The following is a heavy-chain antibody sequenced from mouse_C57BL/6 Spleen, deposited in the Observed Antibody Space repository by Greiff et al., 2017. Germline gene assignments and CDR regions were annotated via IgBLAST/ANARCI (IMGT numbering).Heavy chain of an antibody. J-gene: IGHJ4*01. Sequence: VQLQESDAELVKPGASVKISCKVSGYTFTDHTIHWMKQRPEQGLEWIGYIYPRDGSTKYNEKFKGKATLTADKSSSTAYMQLNSLTSEDSAVYFCARFHMGYYYAIDYWGQGTSVTVSS. CDR3: ARFHMGYYYAIDY. CDR1: GYTFTDHT. V-gene: IGHV1-78*01. CDR2: IYPRDGST. D-gene: IGHD1-1*02.